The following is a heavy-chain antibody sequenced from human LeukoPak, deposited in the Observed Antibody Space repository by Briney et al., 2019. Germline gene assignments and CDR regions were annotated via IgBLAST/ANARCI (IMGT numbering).Heavy chain of an antibody. CDR1: GGSISSISW. J-gene: IGHJ4*02. D-gene: IGHD6-19*01. CDR2: IYHSGFT. CDR3: ARHIDNGWYAY. Sequence: SETLSLTCAVSGGSISSISWWSWVRQPPGKGLEWIGEIYHSGFTNYNPSLKSRVTMSVDRSRNQFSLKLNSVTAADTAVYYCARHIDNGWYAYWGQGTLVTVSS. V-gene: IGHV4-4*02.